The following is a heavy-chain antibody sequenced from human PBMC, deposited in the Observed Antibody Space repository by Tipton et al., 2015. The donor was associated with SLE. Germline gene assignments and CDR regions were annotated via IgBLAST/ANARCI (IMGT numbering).Heavy chain of an antibody. Sequence: TLSLTCTVSVGSISSYYWSWIRQPAGKGLEWIGYIYTSVSTNYNPSLKSRVTISVDTSKNQFSLKLSSVTAADTAVYYCARDPVVVPAARSYGMDVWGQGTTVTVSS. CDR3: ARDPVVVPAARSYGMDV. D-gene: IGHD2-2*01. CDR1: VGSISSYY. CDR2: IYTSVST. J-gene: IGHJ6*02. V-gene: IGHV4-4*09.